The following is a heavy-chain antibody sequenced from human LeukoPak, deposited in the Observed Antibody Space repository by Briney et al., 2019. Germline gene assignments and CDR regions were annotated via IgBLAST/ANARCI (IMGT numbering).Heavy chain of an antibody. V-gene: IGHV1-46*01. D-gene: IGHD1-26*01. CDR1: GYTFTSYY. CDR2: INPSGGST. Sequence: GASVKVSCKASGYTFTSYYMHWVRQAPGQGLEWMGIINPSGGSTSYAQKFQGRVTMTRDTSTSTVYMELSSLRSEDTAVYYCARDDVVGATARYCDLWGRGTLVTVSS. J-gene: IGHJ2*01. CDR3: ARDDVVGATARYCDL.